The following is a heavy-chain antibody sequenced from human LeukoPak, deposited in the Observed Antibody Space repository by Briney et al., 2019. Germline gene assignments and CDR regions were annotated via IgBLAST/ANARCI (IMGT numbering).Heavy chain of an antibody. V-gene: IGHV4-39*02. Sequence: PSETLSLTCSVSSVSISSSDYHWGWIRQPPGKGLEWIGSIYYSGSTYYNPSLKSRVTISVDTSKNHFSLRLSSVTAADTAVYYCAGKTHWYFALWGRGTLVTVSS. CDR2: IYYSGST. J-gene: IGHJ2*01. CDR3: AGKTHWYFAL. CDR1: SVSISSSDYH.